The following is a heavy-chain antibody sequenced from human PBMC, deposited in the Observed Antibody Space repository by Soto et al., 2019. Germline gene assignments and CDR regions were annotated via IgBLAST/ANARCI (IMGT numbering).Heavy chain of an antibody. CDR2: MYSAGNT. CDR1: GFTFGASA. D-gene: IGHD4-17*01. J-gene: IGHJ4*02. V-gene: IGHV3-66*01. CDR3: ARDRRADDYGDDAFDN. Sequence: GESLKISCAASGFTFGASALQWVRQAPGKGLEWISVMYSAGNTYYADSVRGRFTISRDSSTNTLFLEMHSLRVGDTALYYCARDRRADDYGDDAFDNWGQGTLVTVSS.